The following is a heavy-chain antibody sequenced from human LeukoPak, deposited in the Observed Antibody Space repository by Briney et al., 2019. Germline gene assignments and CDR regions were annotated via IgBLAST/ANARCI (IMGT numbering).Heavy chain of an antibody. J-gene: IGHJ4*02. D-gene: IGHD5-18*01. CDR3: ARTGYSYVECTENYFDY. CDR2: ISSSSSTI. V-gene: IGHV3-48*01. Sequence: PGGSLRLSCAASGFTFSSYSMNWVRQAPGKGLEWVSYISSSSSTIYYADSVKGRFTISRDNAKNSLYLQMNSLRAEDTAVYYCARTGYSYVECTENYFDYWGQGTLVTVSS. CDR1: GFTFSSYS.